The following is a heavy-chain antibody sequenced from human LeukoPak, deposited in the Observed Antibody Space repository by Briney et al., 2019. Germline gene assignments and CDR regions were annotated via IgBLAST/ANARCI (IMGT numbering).Heavy chain of an antibody. Sequence: SETLSLTCTVSGGSISSYYWSWIRQPPGKGLEWIGYIYYSGSTNYNPSLKSRVTISVDTSKNQFSLKVNSVTAADTAVYYCARDRRIAVAGTAARMVYYGMDVWGQGTTVTVSS. V-gene: IGHV4-59*01. J-gene: IGHJ6*02. D-gene: IGHD6-19*01. CDR2: IYYSGST. CDR3: ARDRRIAVAGTAARMVYYGMDV. CDR1: GGSISSYY.